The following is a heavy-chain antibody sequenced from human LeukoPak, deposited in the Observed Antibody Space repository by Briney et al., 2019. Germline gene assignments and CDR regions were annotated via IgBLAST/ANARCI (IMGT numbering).Heavy chain of an antibody. Sequence: ASVKVSCKVSGYTLNELSMHWVRQAPGKVLEWMGGFDPEDGETTYAQKFQGRVTMTEDTSTDTAYMELSSLRSEDTAVHYCATDLYYYDSSGYLAFDIWGQGTMVTVSS. D-gene: IGHD3-22*01. CDR2: FDPEDGET. CDR3: ATDLYYYDSSGYLAFDI. J-gene: IGHJ3*02. CDR1: GYTLNELS. V-gene: IGHV1-24*01.